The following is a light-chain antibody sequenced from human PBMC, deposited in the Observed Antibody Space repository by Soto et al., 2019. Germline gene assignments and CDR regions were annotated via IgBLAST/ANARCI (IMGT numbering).Light chain of an antibody. Sequence: EVVLTQSPATLSLSPGERANLSCRTSQSVSRTLAWYQQKSGQAPRLLIYDASNRATGIPTRFSGSGSRTDFTLTSSSLEPEDFAVYYCQQRYNWPQTFGQGTKVEIK. CDR3: QQRYNWPQT. V-gene: IGKV3-11*01. CDR2: DAS. CDR1: QSVSRT. J-gene: IGKJ1*01.